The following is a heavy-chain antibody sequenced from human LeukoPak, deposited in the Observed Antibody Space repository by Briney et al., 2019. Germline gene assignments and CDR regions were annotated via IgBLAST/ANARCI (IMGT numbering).Heavy chain of an antibody. V-gene: IGHV1-24*01. Sequence: GASVKVSCKVSGYTLTELSMHWVRQSPGKGLEWMGGFDPEDGETIYAQKFQGRVTMTEDTSTDTAYMELSSLRSEDTAVYYCATGPRITMIVFDYSGQGTLVTVSS. CDR2: FDPEDGET. CDR1: GYTLTELS. D-gene: IGHD3-22*01. J-gene: IGHJ4*02. CDR3: ATGPRITMIVFDY.